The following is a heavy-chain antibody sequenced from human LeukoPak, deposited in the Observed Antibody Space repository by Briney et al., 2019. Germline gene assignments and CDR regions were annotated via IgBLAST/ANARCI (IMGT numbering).Heavy chain of an antibody. D-gene: IGHD2-15*01. CDR2: INSGGSST. CDR1: GFTFSSYR. J-gene: IGHJ6*03. CDR3: ARNSGGYCSGGSCAYYYYYIDV. Sequence: GGSLRLSCAASGFTFSSYRMHWVRQAPGKGLVWVSRINSGGSSTSYADSVKGRFTISRDNAKNTLYLQMNSLRAEDTAVYYCARNSGGYCSGGSCAYYYYYIDVWGKGTTVTVSS. V-gene: IGHV3-74*01.